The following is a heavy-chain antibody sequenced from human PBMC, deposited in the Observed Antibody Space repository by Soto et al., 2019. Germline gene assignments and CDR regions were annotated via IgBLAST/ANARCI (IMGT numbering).Heavy chain of an antibody. CDR2: ISGSGGST. CDR3: AKDLLRWRYSSGWYVAFDY. V-gene: IGHV3-23*01. D-gene: IGHD6-19*01. CDR1: GFTFSSYA. J-gene: IGHJ4*02. Sequence: PGGSLRLSCAASGFTFSSYAMSWVRQAPGKGLEWVSAISGSGGSTYYADSVKGRFTISRDNSKNTLYLQMNSLRAEDTAVYYCAKDLLRWRYSSGWYVAFDYWGQGTLVTVSS.